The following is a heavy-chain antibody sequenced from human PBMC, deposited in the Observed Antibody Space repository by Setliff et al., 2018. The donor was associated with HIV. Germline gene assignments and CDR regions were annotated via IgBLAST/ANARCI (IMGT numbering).Heavy chain of an antibody. CDR1: GFTLSNTY. CDR3: ARVLLYNSALDN. CDR2: IYGSGDT. D-gene: IGHD6-25*01. J-gene: IGHJ4*02. V-gene: IGHV3-66*02. Sequence: LSCAASGFTLSNTYMAWVRQAPGKGLEWVSTIYGSGDTYHADSVKGRFTLSRDTPKNTMYLQMNSLRREDTAVYYCARVLLYNSALDNWGQGTPVTVSS.